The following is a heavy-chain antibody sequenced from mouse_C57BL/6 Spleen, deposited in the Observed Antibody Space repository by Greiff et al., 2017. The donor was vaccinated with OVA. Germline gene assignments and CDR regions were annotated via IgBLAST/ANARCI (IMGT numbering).Heavy chain of an antibody. V-gene: IGHV1-4*01. J-gene: IGHJ2*01. CDR2: INPSSGYT. D-gene: IGHD4-1*01. Sequence: VKLMESGAELARPGASVKMSCKASGYTFTSYTMHWVKQRPGQGLEWIGYINPSSGYTKYNQKFKDKATLTADKSSSTAYMQLSSLTSEDSAVYYCADWDDDYWGQGTTLTVSS. CDR1: GYTFTSYT. CDR3: ADWDDDY.